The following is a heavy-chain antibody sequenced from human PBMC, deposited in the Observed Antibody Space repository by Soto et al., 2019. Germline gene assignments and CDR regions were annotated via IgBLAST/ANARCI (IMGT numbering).Heavy chain of an antibody. CDR2: IYSGGST. CDR3: ARTNTMVRGSSWFDP. Sequence: EVQLVESGGGLIQPGGSLRLSCAASGFTVSSNYMSWVRQAPGKGLEWVSVIYSGGSTYYADSVKGRFTISRDNSKNTLYLQMNSLRAEDTAVYYCARTNTMVRGSSWFDPWGQGTLVTVSS. V-gene: IGHV3-53*01. CDR1: GFTVSSNY. D-gene: IGHD3-10*01. J-gene: IGHJ5*02.